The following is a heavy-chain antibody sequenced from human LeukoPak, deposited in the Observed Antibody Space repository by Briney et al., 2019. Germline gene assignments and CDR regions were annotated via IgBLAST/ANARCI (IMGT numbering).Heavy chain of an antibody. CDR1: GFTFRDYT. Sequence: GSLRLSYAASGFTFRDYTMNWVRQSPGKGLQWVSYVSFGSSYISYADSLKGRFTISRDDAKSSVYLEMTSLRAEDTAVYYCARASTAYAVTDGFDTWGPGTLVTVSS. J-gene: IGHJ5*02. CDR3: ARASTAYAVTDGFDT. V-gene: IGHV3-21*01. CDR2: VSFGSSYI. D-gene: IGHD4-17*01.